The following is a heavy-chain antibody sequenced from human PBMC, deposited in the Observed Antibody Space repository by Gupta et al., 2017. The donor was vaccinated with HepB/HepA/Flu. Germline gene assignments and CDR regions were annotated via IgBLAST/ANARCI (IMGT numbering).Heavy chain of an antibody. CDR3: ARHELSLSHSLWYFDL. J-gene: IGHJ2*01. CDR2: IYYSGST. D-gene: IGHD3-16*02. V-gene: IGHV4-39*01. Sequence: GSIYYSGSTYYNPSLKSRVTISVDTSKNQFSLKLSSVTAADTAVYYCARHELSLSHSLWYFDLWGRGTLVTVSS.